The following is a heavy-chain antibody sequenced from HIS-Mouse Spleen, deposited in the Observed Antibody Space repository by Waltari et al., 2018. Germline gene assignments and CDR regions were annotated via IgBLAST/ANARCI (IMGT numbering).Heavy chain of an antibody. Sequence: EVQLVESGGGLVQPGRSLRLSCAALGFTLDAYAMHWFRPAPGTGLGWVSGISWNSGSIGYADSAKGRFTISRDNAKNSLYLQMNSLRAEDTALYYCAKDMGLRFLEWLFDYWGQGTLVTVSS. CDR3: AKDMGLRFLEWLFDY. D-gene: IGHD3-3*01. CDR1: GFTLDAYA. J-gene: IGHJ4*02. V-gene: IGHV3-9*01. CDR2: ISWNSGSI.